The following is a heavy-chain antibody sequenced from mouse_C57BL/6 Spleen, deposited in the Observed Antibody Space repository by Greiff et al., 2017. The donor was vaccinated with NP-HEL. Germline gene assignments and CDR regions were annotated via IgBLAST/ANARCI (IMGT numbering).Heavy chain of an antibody. CDR2: INPSTGGT. D-gene: IGHD2-4*01. CDR1: GYSFTGYY. CDR3: ARVGDYDGAWFAY. V-gene: IGHV1-42*01. Sequence: EVQLQESGPELVKPGASVKISCKASGYSFTGYYMNWVKQSPEESLEWIGEINPSTGGTTYNQKFKAKATLTVDKSSSTAYMQLKSLTSEDSAVYYCARVGDYDGAWFAYWGQGTLVTVSA. J-gene: IGHJ3*01.